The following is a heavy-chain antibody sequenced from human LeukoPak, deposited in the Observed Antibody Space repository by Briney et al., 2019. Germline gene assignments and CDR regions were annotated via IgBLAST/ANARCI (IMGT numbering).Heavy chain of an antibody. CDR3: ARRASNWGSPYFDY. D-gene: IGHD7-27*01. J-gene: IGHJ4*02. V-gene: IGHV4-59*08. CDR2: IYYSGST. Sequence: PSETLSLTCTVSGGSMSNYYWTWIRQPPGKGLEWIGYIYYSGSTNYNPSLKSRVTISVDTSKNQFSLKLSSVTAADTAVYYCARRASNWGSPYFDYWGQGTLVTVSS. CDR1: GGSMSNYY.